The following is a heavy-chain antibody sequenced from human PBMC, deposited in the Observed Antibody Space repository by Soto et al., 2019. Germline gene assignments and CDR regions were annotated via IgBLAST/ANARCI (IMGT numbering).Heavy chain of an antibody. J-gene: IGHJ4*02. V-gene: IGHV4-39*07. CDR3: ARVAVAGTRVDY. D-gene: IGHD6-19*01. CDR2: MYYSGST. Sequence: PSETLSLTCTVSGGSISSSNYFWGWIRQPPGKGLEWIGSMYYSGSTYYNPSLESRVTISVDRSKNQFSLKLSSVTAADTAVYYCARVAVAGTRVDYWGQGTLVTVSS. CDR1: GGSISSSNYF.